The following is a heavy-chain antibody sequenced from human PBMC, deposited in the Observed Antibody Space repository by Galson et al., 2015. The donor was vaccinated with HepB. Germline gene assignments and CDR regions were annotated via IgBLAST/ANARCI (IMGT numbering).Heavy chain of an antibody. CDR3: ARDVNWGDFDS. Sequence: LRLSCAASGFTFGTYSMNWVRQAPGKGLEWVSYISSGSVVYQADSVKGRFTVSRDNVENLLYLQMNSLRAEDTAVYYCARDVNWGDFDSWGQGALVTVSS. J-gene: IGHJ4*02. V-gene: IGHV3-48*01. CDR2: ISSGSVV. CDR1: GFTFGTYS. D-gene: IGHD7-27*01.